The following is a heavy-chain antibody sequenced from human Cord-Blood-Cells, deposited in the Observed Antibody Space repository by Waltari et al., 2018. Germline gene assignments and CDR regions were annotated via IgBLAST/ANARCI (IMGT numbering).Heavy chain of an antibody. CDR1: GGTFSSYA. J-gene: IGHJ4*02. V-gene: IGHV1-69*06. CDR2: IIPIFGTA. D-gene: IGHD4-17*01. Sequence: QVQLVQSGAEVKKPGSSVKVSCKASGGTFSSYAISWVRQAPGQGLEWMGGIIPIFGTANDAQKFQGRVTITADKSTSTAYMGLSSLRSEDTAVYYCARRSDDYGDYYFDYWGQGTLVTVSS. CDR3: ARRSDDYGDYYFDY.